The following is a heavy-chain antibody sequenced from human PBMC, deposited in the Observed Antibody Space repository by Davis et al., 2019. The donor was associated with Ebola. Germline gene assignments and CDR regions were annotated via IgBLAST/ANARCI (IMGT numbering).Heavy chain of an antibody. CDR1: GFTVSSNY. V-gene: IGHV3-53*04. D-gene: IGHD4-17*01. CDR2: IYSGGST. Sequence: GESLKISCAASGFTVSSNYMSWVRQAPGTGLEWVSVIYSGGSTYYADSVKGRFTISRHNSKNTLYLQMNSLRAEDTAVYYCAREVSGWDYGDYWWFDPWGQGTLVTVSS. CDR3: AREVSGWDYGDYWWFDP. J-gene: IGHJ5*02.